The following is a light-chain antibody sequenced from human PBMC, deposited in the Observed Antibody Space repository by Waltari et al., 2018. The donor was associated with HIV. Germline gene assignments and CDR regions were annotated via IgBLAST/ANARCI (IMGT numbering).Light chain of an antibody. CDR3: SSVANSVTLSVL. V-gene: IGLV2-14*01. CDR2: EVS. CDR1: SSDIRYSNS. Sequence: QFALTQPASVSRSPGKSITISCSGPSSDIRYSNSVSWHQQHPWKAPKLMIYEVSNRPSGISNRFSGSKSGNTASLTISALQAEDEADYFCSSVANSVTLSVLFGGGTKLTVL. J-gene: IGLJ3*02.